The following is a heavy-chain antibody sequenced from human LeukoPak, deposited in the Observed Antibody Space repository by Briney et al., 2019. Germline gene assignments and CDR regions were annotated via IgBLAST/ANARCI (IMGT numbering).Heavy chain of an antibody. CDR1: GFTFSSYA. CDR2: ISYDGSNK. V-gene: IGHV3-30*04. CDR3: ARDPSTIAVAGTYVY. J-gene: IGHJ4*02. D-gene: IGHD6-19*01. Sequence: GGSLRLSCAASGFTFSSYAMHWVRQAPGKGLEWVAVISYDGSNKYYADSVKGRFTISRDNAKNSLYLQMNSLRAEDTAVYYCARDPSTIAVAGTYVYWGQGTLVTVSS.